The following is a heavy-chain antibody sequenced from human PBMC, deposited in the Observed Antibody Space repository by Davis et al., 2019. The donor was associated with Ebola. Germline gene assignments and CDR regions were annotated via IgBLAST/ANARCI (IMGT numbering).Heavy chain of an antibody. CDR1: GYTFTSFA. D-gene: IGHD7-27*01. V-gene: IGHV1-3*01. J-gene: IGHJ4*02. Sequence: ASVKVSCKAAGYTFTSFAIHWVRQAPGQRLEWMGWINAGNGDTKYSQKFQGRVTITRDTSATTAYMELSSLRSEDTAVYNCARDFRHSSDLGYWGQGTLVTVSS. CDR2: INAGNGDT. CDR3: ARDFRHSSDLGY.